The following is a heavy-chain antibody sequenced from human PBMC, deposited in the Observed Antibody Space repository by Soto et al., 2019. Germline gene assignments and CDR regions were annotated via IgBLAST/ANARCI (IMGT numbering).Heavy chain of an antibody. CDR3: AGDVYGSGSGADY. V-gene: IGHV2-5*02. CDR1: GFSLSTSGVG. D-gene: IGHD3-10*01. CDR2: IYWDDGN. Sequence: QITLKESGPTLVKPTQTLTLTCTFSGFSLSTSGVGVGWIRQPPGKALEWLALIYWDDGNRYSPSLQSRLTITKATSKHQVVLTMANMAPGDPATYYCAGDVYGSGSGADYWGQGPLDTVSS. J-gene: IGHJ4*02.